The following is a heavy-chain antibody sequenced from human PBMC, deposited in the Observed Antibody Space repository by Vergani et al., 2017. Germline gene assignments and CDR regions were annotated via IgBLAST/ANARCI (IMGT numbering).Heavy chain of an antibody. CDR3: ARAWAVRSHFDY. CDR1: GFTFSSYA. Sequence: QVQLVESGGGVVQPGRSLRLSCAASGFTFSSYAMHWVRQAPGKGLEWVAVISYDGSNKYYADSVKGRFTISRDNSKNTLYLQMNSLRAEDTAVYYCARAWAVRSHFDYWGQGTLVTVSS. J-gene: IGHJ4*02. D-gene: IGHD1-26*01. CDR2: ISYDGSNK. V-gene: IGHV3-30-3*01.